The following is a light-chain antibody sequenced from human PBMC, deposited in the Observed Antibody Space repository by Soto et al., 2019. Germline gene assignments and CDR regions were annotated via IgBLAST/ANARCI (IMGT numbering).Light chain of an antibody. J-gene: IGKJ2*02. V-gene: IGKV1-33*01. Sequence: IEMTQSPCALSASAGDGVTITCQASQDIKNYVIWYQQKPGRAPKLLIYDAASLGTGVSSRFSGSGSGTHFTLTISSLQPEDVATYYCQQFDSVPCTFGQGTKLEIK. CDR1: QDIKNY. CDR3: QQFDSVPCT. CDR2: DAA.